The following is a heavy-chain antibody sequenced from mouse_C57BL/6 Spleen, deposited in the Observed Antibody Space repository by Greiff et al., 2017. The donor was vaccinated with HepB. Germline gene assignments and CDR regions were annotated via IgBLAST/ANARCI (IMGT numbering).Heavy chain of an antibody. CDR2: IDPSDSET. V-gene: IGHV1-52*01. CDR1: GYTFTSYW. J-gene: IGHJ2*01. CDR3: ARSPPPFAYFDY. Sequence: VQLQQPGAELVRPGSSVKLSCKASGYTFTSYWMHWVKQRPIQGLEWIGNIDPSDSETHYNQKFKDKATLTVDKSSSTAYMQLSSLTSEDSAVYYCARSPPPFAYFDYWGQGTTLTVSS.